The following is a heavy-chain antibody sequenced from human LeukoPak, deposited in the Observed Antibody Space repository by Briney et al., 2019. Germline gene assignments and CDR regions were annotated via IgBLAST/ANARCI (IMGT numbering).Heavy chain of an antibody. CDR2: IYYSGST. Sequence: SETLSLTCTVSGGSISSYYWSWIRQPPGKGLEWIGYIYYSGSTNYNPSLKSRVTISVDTSKNQFSLKLSSVTAADTAVYYCARVGGSYARPFDYWGQGTLVTVSS. V-gene: IGHV4-59*01. J-gene: IGHJ4*02. D-gene: IGHD1-26*01. CDR1: GGSISSYY. CDR3: ARVGGSYARPFDY.